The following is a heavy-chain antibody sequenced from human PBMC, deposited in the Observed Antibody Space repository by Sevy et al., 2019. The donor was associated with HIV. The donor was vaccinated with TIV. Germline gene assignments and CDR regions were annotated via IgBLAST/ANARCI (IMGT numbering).Heavy chain of an antibody. Sequence: GGSLRLSCAPSGFTFSNAWMSWVRQAPGKGLEWVGRIKSKTDGGTTDYAAPVKGRFTISRDDSKNTLYLQMNSLKTEDTAVYYCTTAGAMVRGVIKEGNWFDPWGQGTLVTVSS. V-gene: IGHV3-15*01. CDR2: IKSKTDGGTT. D-gene: IGHD3-10*01. CDR1: GFTFSNAW. CDR3: TTAGAMVRGVIKEGNWFDP. J-gene: IGHJ5*02.